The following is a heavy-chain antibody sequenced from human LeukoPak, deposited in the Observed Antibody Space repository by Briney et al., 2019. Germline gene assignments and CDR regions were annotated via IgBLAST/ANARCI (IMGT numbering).Heavy chain of an antibody. CDR2: IANDGKDK. CDR3: AKDQQVGAAAYYFDS. D-gene: IGHD6-13*01. CDR1: GFTFSSYG. Sequence: GRSLRLSCAASGFTFSSYGMHWVRQAPGKGLEWVAVIANDGKDKKYADSVKGRLTISRDNSKSTLYLQMNSLRGEDTAVYYCAKDQQVGAAAYYFDSWGQGTLVTVSS. V-gene: IGHV3-30*18. J-gene: IGHJ4*02.